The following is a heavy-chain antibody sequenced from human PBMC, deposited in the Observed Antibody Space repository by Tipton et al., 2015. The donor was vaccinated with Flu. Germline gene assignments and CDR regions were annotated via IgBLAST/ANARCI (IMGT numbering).Heavy chain of an antibody. Sequence: TLSLTCAVYGYSISSGYFWGWIRQPPGKGPEWIGTIHHRGTTYYNPSLKSRVTMLLDTSKNQFSLRLTSVTAADTAVYYCARHGEGTFDYWGQGTLVPVSS. CDR3: ARHGEGTFDY. J-gene: IGHJ4*02. CDR1: GYSISSGYF. CDR2: IHHRGTT. D-gene: IGHD3-10*01. V-gene: IGHV4-38-2*01.